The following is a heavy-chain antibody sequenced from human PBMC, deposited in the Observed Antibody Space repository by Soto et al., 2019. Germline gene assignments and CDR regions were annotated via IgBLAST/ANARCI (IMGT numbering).Heavy chain of an antibody. J-gene: IGHJ1*01. D-gene: IGHD3-10*01. Sequence: QVQLVESGGGVVQPERSLRLSCAASGFTFSSYAMHWFRQAPGKGLEWVAVISYDGSNKYYADSVKGRFTISRDNYKNELYLQMNSLRAEDTAVYYCARGQGYYGSGGSEWIYWGQGTLVTVSS. CDR2: ISYDGSNK. CDR3: ARGQGYYGSGGSEWIY. V-gene: IGHV3-30-3*01. CDR1: GFTFSSYA.